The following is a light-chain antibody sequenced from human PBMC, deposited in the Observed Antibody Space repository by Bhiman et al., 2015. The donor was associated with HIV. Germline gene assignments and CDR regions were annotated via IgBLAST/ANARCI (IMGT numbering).Light chain of an antibody. V-gene: IGLV2-14*01. CDR3: SSLTSSITYV. Sequence: QSALTQPASVSGSPGQSITISCTGAGSVLGGYNYVSWYQQHPGKAPKLIIYDVNKRPSGVSNRFSGSKSGNTASLTISGLQAEDEADYYCSSLTSSITYVFGTGTNVTVL. CDR1: GSVLGGYNY. J-gene: IGLJ1*01. CDR2: DVN.